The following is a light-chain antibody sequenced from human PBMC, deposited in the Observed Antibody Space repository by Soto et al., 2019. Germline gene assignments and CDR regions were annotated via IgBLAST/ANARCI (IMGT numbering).Light chain of an antibody. CDR3: SSFAGSNNFPYV. V-gene: IGLV2-8*01. Sequence: QSVLTQPPSASWSPGQSITISCTGTSSDVGAYDYVSWYQQHPGKAPKLMIYEINKRPSGVPDRFSGSKSGNTASLTVSGLQAEDEADYYCSSFAGSNNFPYVFGTGTQLTVL. CDR2: EIN. CDR1: SSDVGAYDY. J-gene: IGLJ1*01.